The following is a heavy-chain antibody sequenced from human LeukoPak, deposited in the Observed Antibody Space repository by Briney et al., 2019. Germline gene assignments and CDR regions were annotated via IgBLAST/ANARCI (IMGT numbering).Heavy chain of an antibody. D-gene: IGHD6-6*01. J-gene: IGHJ5*02. V-gene: IGHV4-34*01. CDR3: ARGAWWGIAARRVWFDP. Sequence: SETLSLTCAVYGGSFSGYYWSWIRQPPGKGLEWIGEINHNGSTNYNPSLKSRVTISVDTSKNQFSLKLSSVTAADTAVYYCARGAWWGIAARRVWFDPWGQGTLVTVSS. CDR2: INHNGST. CDR1: GGSFSGYY.